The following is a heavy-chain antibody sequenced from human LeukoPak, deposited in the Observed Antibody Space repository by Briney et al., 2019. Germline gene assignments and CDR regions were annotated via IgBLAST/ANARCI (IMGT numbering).Heavy chain of an antibody. CDR1: GGTFSSYA. CDR2: IIPIFGTA. Sequence: EASVKVSCKASGGTFSSYAISWVRQAPGQGLEWMGGIIPIFGTANYAQKFQGRVTITTDESTSTAYMELSSLRSEDTAVYYCASTLYSSSSWYYYYMDVWGKGTTVTVSS. D-gene: IGHD6-6*01. J-gene: IGHJ6*03. CDR3: ASTLYSSSSWYYYYMDV. V-gene: IGHV1-69*05.